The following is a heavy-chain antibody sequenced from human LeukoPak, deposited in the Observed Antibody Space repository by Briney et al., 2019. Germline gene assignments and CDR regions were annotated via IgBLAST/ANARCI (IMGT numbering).Heavy chain of an antibody. CDR2: IYYSGST. D-gene: IGHD6-6*01. Sequence: SETLSLTCTVSGGSISSSPFYWGWIHQPPGKGVEWIAYIYYSGSTNYNPSLKSRVTISVDTSKNQFSVKLSSVTAADTAVYYCARGSVAARNDAFDIWGQGTMVTVSS. J-gene: IGHJ3*02. V-gene: IGHV4-61*05. CDR3: ARGSVAARNDAFDI. CDR1: GGSISSSPFY.